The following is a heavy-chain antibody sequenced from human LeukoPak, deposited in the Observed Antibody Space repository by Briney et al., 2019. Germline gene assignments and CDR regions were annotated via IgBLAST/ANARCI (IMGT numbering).Heavy chain of an antibody. CDR2: ISSSSSYI. J-gene: IGHJ3*02. CDR1: GFTFSSYS. V-gene: IGHV3-21*04. CDR3: AKETRYCSSTSCSVAFDI. D-gene: IGHD2-2*01. Sequence: KPGGSLRLSCAASGFTFSSYSMNWVRQAPGKGLEWVSSISSSSSYIYYADSVKGRFTISRDNSKNTLYLQMNSLRAEDTAVYYCAKETRYCSSTSCSVAFDIWGQGTMVTVSS.